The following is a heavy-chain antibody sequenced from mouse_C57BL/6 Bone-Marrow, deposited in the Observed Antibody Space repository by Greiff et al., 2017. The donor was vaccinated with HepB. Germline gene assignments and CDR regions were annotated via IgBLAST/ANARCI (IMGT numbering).Heavy chain of an antibody. D-gene: IGHD2-2*01. V-gene: IGHV5-6*01. CDR1: GFTFSSYG. CDR2: ISSGGSYT. CDR3: ARRGMVTTREVGGYFDY. J-gene: IGHJ2*01. Sequence: EVQLVESGGDLVKPGGSLKLSCAASGFTFSSYGMSWVRQTPDKRLEWVATISSGGSYTYYPDSVKGRFTISRDNAKNTLYLQMSSLKSEDTAMYYCARRGMVTTREVGGYFDYWGQGTTLTVSS.